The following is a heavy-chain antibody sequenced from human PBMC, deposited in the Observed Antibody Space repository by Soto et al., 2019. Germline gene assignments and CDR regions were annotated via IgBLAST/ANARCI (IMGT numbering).Heavy chain of an antibody. Sequence: QVQLVESGGGVVQPGRSLRLSCATSAVTFSAYNMHWVRQTPGKGLEWVAFIWYDGSNQFYSDSVKGRFSISRDNSKNTLHRHMDRLSPEDTAMYYCVKAFPGQHNWFESWGPGTLVTVSS. CDR2: IWYDGSNQ. V-gene: IGHV3-33*03. J-gene: IGHJ5*01. CDR1: AVTFSAYN. D-gene: IGHD2-21*01. CDR3: VKAFPGQHNWFES.